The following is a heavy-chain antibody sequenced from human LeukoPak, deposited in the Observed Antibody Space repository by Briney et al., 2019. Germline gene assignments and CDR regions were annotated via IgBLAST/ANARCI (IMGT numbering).Heavy chain of an antibody. V-gene: IGHV3-23*01. CDR3: AKSMTLQWRGFFDL. J-gene: IGHJ2*01. CDR1: GFTFSTYA. D-gene: IGHD6-19*01. CDR2: ISDSGAIT. Sequence: GGSLRLSCAASGFTFSTYAMSWVRQAPGKGLEWVSTISDSGAITYYADSVRGRFTISRDNSKNTLYLQKNSLRADDTAIYYCAKSMTLQWRGFFDLWGRGTHVTVSS.